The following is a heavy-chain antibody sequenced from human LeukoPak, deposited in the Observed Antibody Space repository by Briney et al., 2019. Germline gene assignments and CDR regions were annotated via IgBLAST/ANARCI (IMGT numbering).Heavy chain of an antibody. CDR3: ARGRKVGATSDY. J-gene: IGHJ4*02. V-gene: IGHV1-18*01. CDR1: GYTFTSYG. D-gene: IGHD1-26*01. Sequence: ASVKVSCKASGYTFTSYGISWVRQAPGQGLEWMGWISAYNGNTNYVQKLQGRVTMTRNTSISTAYMELSSLRSEDTAVYYCARGRKVGATSDYWGQGTLVTVSS. CDR2: ISAYNGNT.